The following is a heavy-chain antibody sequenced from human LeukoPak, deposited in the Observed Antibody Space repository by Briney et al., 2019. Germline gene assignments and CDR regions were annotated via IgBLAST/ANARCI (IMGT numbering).Heavy chain of an antibody. CDR2: IYTSGST. CDR3: ARDGGQRPFDY. J-gene: IGHJ4*02. D-gene: IGHD3-10*01. CDR1: GGSISSGSYY. V-gene: IGHV4-61*02. Sequence: SETLSLTCTVSGGSISSGSYYWSWIRQPAGKGLEWIGRIYTSGSTNYNPSLKSRVTISVDTSKNQFSLKLSSVTAADTAVYYCARDGGQRPFDYWGQGTLVTVSS.